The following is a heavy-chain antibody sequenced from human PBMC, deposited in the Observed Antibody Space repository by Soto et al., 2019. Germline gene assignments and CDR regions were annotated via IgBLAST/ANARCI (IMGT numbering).Heavy chain of an antibody. CDR3: ARQRGVVWPFDP. V-gene: IGHV4-59*08. Sequence: QVQLQESGPGLMKPSETLSLTCAVSGGSISSYYWSWIRQPPGKGLEWIGYIYYSGSTNYNPSLKSRVTISLDTSKNQFSLKLSSVTAADTAVYYCARQRGVVWPFDPWGQGTLVTVSS. J-gene: IGHJ5*02. D-gene: IGHD3-16*01. CDR2: IYYSGST. CDR1: GGSISSYY.